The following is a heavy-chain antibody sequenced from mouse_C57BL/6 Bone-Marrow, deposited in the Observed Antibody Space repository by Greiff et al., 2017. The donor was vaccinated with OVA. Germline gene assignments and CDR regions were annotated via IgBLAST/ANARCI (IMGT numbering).Heavy chain of an antibody. CDR2: ISDGGSYT. V-gene: IGHV5-4*01. D-gene: IGHD3-2*02. Sequence: EVQLVESGGGLVKPGGSLKLSCAASGFTFSSYAMSWVRQTPEKRLEWVATISDGGSYTYYTDNVKGRFTISRDNAKNNLYLQLGHLKSGDTAMYYCARALDSSGYWYFDYWGQGTTLTVSS. CDR3: ARALDSSGYWYFDY. J-gene: IGHJ2*01. CDR1: GFTFSSYA.